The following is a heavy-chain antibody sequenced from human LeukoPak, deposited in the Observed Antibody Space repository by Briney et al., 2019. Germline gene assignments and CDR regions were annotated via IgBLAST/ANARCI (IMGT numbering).Heavy chain of an antibody. CDR2: ISSSSDYT. D-gene: IGHD3-10*01. J-gene: IGHJ5*02. CDR1: GFSFSSYS. CDR3: ARDSRITMVRGLHNWFDP. Sequence: GGSLRLSCAASGFSFSSYSMNWVRQAPGKGLEWVSSISSSSDYTYYADSVKGRFTISRDNAKKSLYLQMNSLRAEDTAVYYCARDSRITMVRGLHNWFDPWGQGTLVTVSS. V-gene: IGHV3-21*01.